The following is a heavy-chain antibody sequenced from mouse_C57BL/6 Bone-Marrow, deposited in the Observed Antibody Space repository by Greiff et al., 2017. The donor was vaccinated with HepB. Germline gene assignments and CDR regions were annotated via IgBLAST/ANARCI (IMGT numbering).Heavy chain of an antibody. CDR1: GFTFSSYA. Sequence: EVQGVESGGGLVKPGGSLKLSCAASGFTFSSYAMSWVRQTPEKRLEWVATISDGGSYTYYPDNVKGRYTLSRDNAKNNLYLQMSHLKSEDTAMYYCARDWKDYAMDYWGQGTSVTVSS. CDR2: ISDGGSYT. CDR3: ARDWKDYAMDY. J-gene: IGHJ4*01. V-gene: IGHV5-4*01.